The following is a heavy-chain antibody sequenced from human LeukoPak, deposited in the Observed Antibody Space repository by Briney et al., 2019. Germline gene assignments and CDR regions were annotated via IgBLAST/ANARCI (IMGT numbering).Heavy chain of an antibody. J-gene: IGHJ4*02. Sequence: ASVKVSCKVSGYTLTELSMHWVRQAPGKGLEWMGGFDPEDGETIYAQKFQGRVTMTEDTSTDTAYMELSSLRSEDTAVYYRATVHPLRCYFDYWGQGTLVTVSS. CDR1: GYTLTELS. CDR2: FDPEDGET. V-gene: IGHV1-24*01. CDR3: ATVHPLRCYFDY.